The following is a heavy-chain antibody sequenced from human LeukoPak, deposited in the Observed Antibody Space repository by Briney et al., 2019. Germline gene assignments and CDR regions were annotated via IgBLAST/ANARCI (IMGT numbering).Heavy chain of an antibody. V-gene: IGHV1-46*01. CDR2: INPSGGST. CDR1: GYTFTSYY. J-gene: IGHJ4*02. D-gene: IGHD6-6*01. Sequence: ASVKVSCKASGYTFTSYYMHWVRQAPGQGLEWMGIINPSGGSTSYAQKFQGRVTMTRDTSTSTVYMELSSLGSEDTAVYYCALQGSSSGGTRVTTYFDYWGQGTLVTVSS. CDR3: ALQGSSSGGTRVTTYFDY.